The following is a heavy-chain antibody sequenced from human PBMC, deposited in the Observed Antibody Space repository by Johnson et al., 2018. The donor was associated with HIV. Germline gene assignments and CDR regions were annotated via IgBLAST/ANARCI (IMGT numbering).Heavy chain of an antibody. Sequence: MQLVESGGGLVKPGGSLRLSCAAPGFSFSYAWMHWVRQAPRKGLVWVSVIYSGGSTYYADSVKGRFTISRDNSKNTLYLQMNSLRAEDTAVYYCARFRSSNWFDASDIWGQGTMVTVS. CDR2: IYSGGST. J-gene: IGHJ3*02. D-gene: IGHD6-13*01. CDR1: GFSFSYAW. V-gene: IGHV3-66*01. CDR3: ARFRSSNWFDASDI.